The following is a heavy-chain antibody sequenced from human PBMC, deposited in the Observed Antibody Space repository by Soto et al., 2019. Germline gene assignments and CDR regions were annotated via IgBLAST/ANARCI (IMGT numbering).Heavy chain of an antibody. V-gene: IGHV3-30*03. D-gene: IGHD2-8*02. Sequence: QVQLVESGGGVVQPGRSLRLSCAVSGFTVSTYGMHWVRQAPGKGLEWVAVISRDGGTKYYADSVEGRFTISSDNSRNTLFLEMNSLRSDDMAVYYCTGEVASGYWGQGTLVTVSS. CDR1: GFTVSTYG. J-gene: IGHJ4*02. CDR3: TGEVASGY. CDR2: ISRDGGTK.